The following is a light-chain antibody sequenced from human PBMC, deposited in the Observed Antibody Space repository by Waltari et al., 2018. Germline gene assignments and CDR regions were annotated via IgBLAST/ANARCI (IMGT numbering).Light chain of an antibody. Sequence: QSVLTQPPSVSGAPGQRVTISCTGSSSNIGAGYDVHWYQQLPGTAPKLLTYGNSNRPSGVPDRFSGSKSGTAASLAITGLQAEDEADYYGQSYDSSLSAVVFGGGTKLTVL. CDR1: SSNIGAGYD. V-gene: IGLV1-40*01. CDR2: GNS. J-gene: IGLJ2*01. CDR3: QSYDSSLSAVV.